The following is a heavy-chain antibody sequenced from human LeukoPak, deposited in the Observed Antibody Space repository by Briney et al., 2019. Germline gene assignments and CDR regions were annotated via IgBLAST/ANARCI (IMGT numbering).Heavy chain of an antibody. CDR1: GFNFSSYV. CDR2: VWFDGSNK. CDR3: ARQVEYSGYDYLDY. J-gene: IGHJ4*02. Sequence: GRSLRLSCAASGFNFSSYVMYWVRQAPGKGLEWVAVVWFDGSNKYYGDSVKGRFTISRDNSKNTLFLQMDSVRVEDTAVYYCARQVEYSGYDYLDYWGQGTLVTVSS. D-gene: IGHD5-12*01. V-gene: IGHV3-33*01.